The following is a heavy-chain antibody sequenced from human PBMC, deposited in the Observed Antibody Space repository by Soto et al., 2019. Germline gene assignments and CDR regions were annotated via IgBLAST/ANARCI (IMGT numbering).Heavy chain of an antibody. J-gene: IGHJ4*02. V-gene: IGHV1-18*01. CDR1: GYAFMSYG. D-gene: IGHD3-10*01. CDR3: TRVAGYGSGSRHFDN. Sequence: QVQLMQSGAEVTKPGALVTLSCKTSGYAFMSYGLSWVRLAPGQGLEWMGWTVAGSGNRIYAQKFQDRINMNIDTSTNTGYMELRRLRSDDSALYFCTRVAGYGSGSRHFDNWGQGTLVTVSS. CDR2: TVAGSGNR.